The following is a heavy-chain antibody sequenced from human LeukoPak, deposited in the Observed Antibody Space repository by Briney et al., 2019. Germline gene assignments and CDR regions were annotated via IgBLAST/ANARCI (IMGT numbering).Heavy chain of an antibody. J-gene: IGHJ3*02. V-gene: IGHV4-4*09. CDR3: ARNYYDSSGSSAFDI. D-gene: IGHD3-22*01. Sequence: PSETLSLTCTVSGGSISSYYWSWIRQPPGKGLEWNGYIYTSGSTNYNPSLKSRVTISVDTSKNQFSLKLSSVTAADTAVYYCARNYYDSSGSSAFDIWGQGTMVTVSS. CDR2: IYTSGST. CDR1: GGSISSYY.